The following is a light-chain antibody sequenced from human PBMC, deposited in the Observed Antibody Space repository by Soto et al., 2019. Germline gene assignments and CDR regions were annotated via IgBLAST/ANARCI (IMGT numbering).Light chain of an antibody. V-gene: IGKV3-20*01. Sequence: EIVLTQSPGTLSLSPGERATLSCRASQSIRSNYLAWYQQKPGQPPRFLIYGAVSRATGIPDRFSGSGSGTDFTLTISRLEPEDFAVYYCHQYDSSPVTFGQGTKVDIK. J-gene: IGKJ1*01. CDR3: HQYDSSPVT. CDR2: GAV. CDR1: QSIRSNY.